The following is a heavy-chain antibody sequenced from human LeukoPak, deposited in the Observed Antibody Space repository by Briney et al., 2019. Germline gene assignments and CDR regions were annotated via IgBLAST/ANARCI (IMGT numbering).Heavy chain of an antibody. CDR3: ARDSAPYYDILTPKAFDI. J-gene: IGHJ3*02. CDR1: GYTFTGYY. V-gene: IGHV1-2*02. CDR2: INPNSGGT. D-gene: IGHD3-9*01. Sequence: GASVKVSCKASGYTFTGYYMHWVRQAPGQGLEWMGWINPNSGGTNYAQKFQGRVTMTRDTSISTAYMELSRLRSDDTAVYYCARDSAPYYDILTPKAFDIWGQGTMVTVSS.